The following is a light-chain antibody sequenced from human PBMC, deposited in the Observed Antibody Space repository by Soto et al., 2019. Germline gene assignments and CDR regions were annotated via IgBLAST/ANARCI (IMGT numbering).Light chain of an antibody. J-gene: IGLJ1*01. CDR2: DVS. CDR3: SSYTSSGFYV. CDR1: SSDVGGYNY. V-gene: IGLV2-14*01. Sequence: QSALTQPASVSGSPGQSITISCTGASSDVGGYNYVSWYQQHPGKAPKLMIYDVSNRPSGVSNRFSGSKSGNTASLTISGLQAEDEADYYCSSYTSSGFYVFGTGTKLTVL.